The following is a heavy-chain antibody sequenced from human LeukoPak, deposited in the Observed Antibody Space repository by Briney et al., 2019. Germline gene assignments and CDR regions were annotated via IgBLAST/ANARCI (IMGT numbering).Heavy chain of an antibody. CDR2: IIPILGIA. CDR3: AREGSSGWSYYFDY. Sequence: SVKVSCKASGGTFSSYAISWVRQAPGQGLEWMGRIIPILGIANYAQKFQGRVTITADKSTSTAYMELSSLRSEDTAVYYCAREGSSGWSYYFDYWGQGTLVTVSS. J-gene: IGHJ4*02. CDR1: GGTFSSYA. V-gene: IGHV1-69*04. D-gene: IGHD6-19*01.